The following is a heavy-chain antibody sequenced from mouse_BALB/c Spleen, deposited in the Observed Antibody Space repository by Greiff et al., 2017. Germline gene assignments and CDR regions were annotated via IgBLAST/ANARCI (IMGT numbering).Heavy chain of an antibody. CDR1: GYSITSGYY. CDR3: ARGGYDVLDY. V-gene: IGHV3-6*02. J-gene: IGHJ4*01. D-gene: IGHD2-2*01. CDR2: ISYDGSN. Sequence: EVQVVESGPGLVKPSQSLSLTCSVTGYSITSGYYWNWIRQFPGNKLEWMGYISYDGSNNYNPSLKNRISITRDTSKNQFFLKLNSVTTEDTATYYCARGGYDVLDYWGQGTSVTVSS.